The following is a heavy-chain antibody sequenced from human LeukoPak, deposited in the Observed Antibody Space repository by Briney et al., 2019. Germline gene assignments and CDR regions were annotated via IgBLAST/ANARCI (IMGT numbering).Heavy chain of an antibody. CDR2: ISSSSSTI. Sequence: PGGSLRLSCAASGFTFSSYGMHWVRQAPGKRLEWVSYISSSSSTIYYADSVKGRFTISRDNAKNSLYLQMNSLRAEDTAVYYCAREWSPVVVPSWFDPWGQGTLVTVSS. D-gene: IGHD2-2*01. CDR3: AREWSPVVVPSWFDP. J-gene: IGHJ5*02. V-gene: IGHV3-48*04. CDR1: GFTFSSYG.